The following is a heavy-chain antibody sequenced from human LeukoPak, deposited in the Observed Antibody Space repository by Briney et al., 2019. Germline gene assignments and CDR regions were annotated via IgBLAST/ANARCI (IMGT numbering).Heavy chain of an antibody. CDR1: GGSISSSSYY. V-gene: IGHV4-39*07. CDR2: IYYSGST. D-gene: IGHD2-15*01. Sequence: PSETLSLTCAVSGGSISSSSYYWGWIRQPPGKGLEWIGSIYYSGSTYYNPSLKSRVTISVDTSKNQFSLKLSSVTAADTAVYYCARGYCSGGSCYSYYYYNYMDVWGKGTTVTVSS. CDR3: ARGYCSGGSCYSYYYYNYMDV. J-gene: IGHJ6*03.